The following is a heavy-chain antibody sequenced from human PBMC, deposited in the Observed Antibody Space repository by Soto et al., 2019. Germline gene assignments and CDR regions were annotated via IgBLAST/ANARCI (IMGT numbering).Heavy chain of an antibody. J-gene: IGHJ5*02. CDR1: GGSISSDSYY. CDR2: IPYSGST. D-gene: IGHD2-8*02. V-gene: IGHV4-39*07. CDR3: ARSVTA. Sequence: PSETLSLTCTVSGGSISSDSYYWGWILQSPEKGLEWIASIPYSGSTYYNPTLKSRLIISVDTSKSQFSLKLSSVTAADTAVYYCARSVTAWGQGTLVTVSS.